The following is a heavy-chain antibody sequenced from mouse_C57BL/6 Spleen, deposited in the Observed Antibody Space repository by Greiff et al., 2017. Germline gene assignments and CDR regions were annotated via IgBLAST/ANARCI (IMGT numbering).Heavy chain of an antibody. CDR2: ISSGSSTI. Sequence: EVMLVESGGGLVKPGGSLKLSCAASGFTFSDYGMHWVRQAPEKGLEWVAYISSGSSTIYYADTVKGRFTISRDNAKNTLFLQMTSLRSEDTAMYYCARGTTDQPPAYWGQGTLVTVSA. CDR3: ARGTTDQPPAY. CDR1: GFTFSDYG. V-gene: IGHV5-17*01. J-gene: IGHJ3*01. D-gene: IGHD1-1*01.